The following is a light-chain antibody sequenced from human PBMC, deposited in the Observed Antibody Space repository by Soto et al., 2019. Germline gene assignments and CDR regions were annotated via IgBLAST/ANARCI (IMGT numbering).Light chain of an antibody. J-gene: IGLJ1*01. Sequence: QSALTQPASVSGSPGQSITISCTGTRNDVVSFLVSWYQQYLGQAPKLILYEADKRPSGISNRFSGSKSGDTASLTISGLQAEDEADYFCCSYAGSSTFVFGTGTKVTVL. CDR3: CSYAGSSTFV. V-gene: IGLV2-23*01. CDR1: RNDVVSFL. CDR2: EAD.